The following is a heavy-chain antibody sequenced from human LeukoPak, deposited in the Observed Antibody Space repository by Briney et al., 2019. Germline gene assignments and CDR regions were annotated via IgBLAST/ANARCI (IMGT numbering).Heavy chain of an antibody. Sequence: GGSLRLSCATSAFTFDTYGLIWVRQAPGKGLEWLSYINSRSTSIYYADSVKGRFTISRDNSKNALYLQMNSLRAEDTAVYYCAGLGYYDNSGYYYLYNYGMDVWGQGTTVTVSS. CDR3: AGLGYYDNSGYYYLYNYGMDV. D-gene: IGHD3-22*01. CDR1: AFTFDTYG. V-gene: IGHV3-48*01. J-gene: IGHJ6*02. CDR2: INSRSTSI.